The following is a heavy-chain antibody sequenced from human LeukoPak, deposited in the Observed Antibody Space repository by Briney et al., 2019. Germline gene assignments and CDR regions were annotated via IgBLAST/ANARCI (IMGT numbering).Heavy chain of an antibody. J-gene: IGHJ3*02. CDR2: ISAYSGDT. D-gene: IGHD6-13*01. CDR1: GYTFTSYG. V-gene: IGHV1-18*01. CDR3: ARGGRTAGDAFDI. Sequence: ASVKVSCKASGYTFTSYGITCVRQAPGQGPEWMGWISAYSGDTAYARKLQGRVTMTTDTSTSTVYLELRSLRSDDTAVYYCARGGRTAGDAFDIWGQGTMVTVSS.